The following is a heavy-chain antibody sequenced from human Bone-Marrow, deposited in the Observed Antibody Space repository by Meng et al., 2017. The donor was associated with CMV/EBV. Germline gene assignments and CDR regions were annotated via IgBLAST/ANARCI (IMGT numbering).Heavy chain of an antibody. CDR3: ARELRSFWNGLGAVRS. D-gene: IGHD3-3*01. CDR1: GFTFSSYW. V-gene: IGHV3-74*01. Sequence: GESLKISCAASGFTFSSYWMHWVRQAPGKGLVWVSRINSDGSSTSYADSVKGRFTISRDNAKNTLYLQMNSLRAEDTAVYYCARELRSFWNGLGAVRSWGQGTLVTVSS. J-gene: IGHJ5*02. CDR2: INSDGSST.